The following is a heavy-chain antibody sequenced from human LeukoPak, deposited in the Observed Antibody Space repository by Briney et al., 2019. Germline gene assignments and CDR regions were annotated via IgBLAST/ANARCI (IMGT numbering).Heavy chain of an antibody. D-gene: IGHD3-9*01. CDR1: GGSFSGYY. CDR3: ARLVSAFDI. V-gene: IGHV4-34*01. J-gene: IGHJ3*02. CDR2: INHSGST. Sequence: SETLSLTCAVYGGSFSGYYWSWIRQPPGKGLEWIGEINHSGSTNYNPSLKSRVTISVDTSKNQFSLKLSSVTAADTAVYYCARLVSAFDIWGQGTMVTVSS.